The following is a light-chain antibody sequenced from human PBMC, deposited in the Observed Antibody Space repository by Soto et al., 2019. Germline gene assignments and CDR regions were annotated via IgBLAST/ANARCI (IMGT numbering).Light chain of an antibody. J-gene: IGKJ1*01. CDR3: QQYDKWPWT. V-gene: IGKV3-15*01. CDR2: GAS. Sequence: EIVMTQSPATLSVSPGERGTLSCRASQSVSNNLAWYQQNPGQAPRLLIYGASTRATGIPARCSGSGSGTEFTLTISSLQSEDFAVYYCQQYDKWPWTFGQGTKVEIK. CDR1: QSVSNN.